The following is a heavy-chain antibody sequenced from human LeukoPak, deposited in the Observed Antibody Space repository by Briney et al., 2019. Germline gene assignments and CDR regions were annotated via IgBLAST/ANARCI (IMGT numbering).Heavy chain of an antibody. CDR2: ISGSGDST. V-gene: IGHV3-23*01. CDR3: ATTGSGSYYDY. Sequence: GGSLRLSCAASGFTFSHYAMRWVRQAPGKGLEWVSGISGSGDSTYYADSVKGRFTISRDNAKNTLYLQMNSLRAEGTAVYYCATTGSGSYYDYWGQGTLVTVSS. CDR1: GFTFSHYA. J-gene: IGHJ4*02. D-gene: IGHD1-26*01.